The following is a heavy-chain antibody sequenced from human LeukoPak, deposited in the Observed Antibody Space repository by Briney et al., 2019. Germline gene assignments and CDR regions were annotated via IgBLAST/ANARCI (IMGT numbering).Heavy chain of an antibody. CDR3: ARDHRDLYYFDY. V-gene: IGHV1-69*01. Sequence: ASVKVSCKASGVTFSSYAISSVRQAPGQGLEWMGGIIPIFGTANYAQKFQGRVTITADESTSTAYMELSSLRSEDTAVYYCARDHRDLYYFDYWGQGTLVTVSS. D-gene: IGHD1-14*01. CDR1: GVTFSSYA. CDR2: IIPIFGTA. J-gene: IGHJ4*02.